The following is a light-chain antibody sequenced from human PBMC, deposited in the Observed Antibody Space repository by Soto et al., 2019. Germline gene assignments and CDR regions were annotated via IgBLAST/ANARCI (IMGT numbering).Light chain of an antibody. CDR3: QQDNKLPQT. CDR2: GAS. Sequence: DIVSSKSPVTLSASPGERATLSCRASQSVSIYLAWYQQTPGQAPRLLIYGASTRATGIPVRFSGSASGTEFTLTISSLQSEDFAVYYCQQDNKLPQTFGQGTKVDVK. V-gene: IGKV3-15*01. CDR1: QSVSIY. J-gene: IGKJ1*01.